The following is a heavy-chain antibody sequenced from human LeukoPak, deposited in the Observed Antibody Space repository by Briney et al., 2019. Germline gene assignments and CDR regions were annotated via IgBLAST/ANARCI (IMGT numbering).Heavy chain of an antibody. Sequence: PGGSLRLSCAASGFTFTNYWIHWVRQAPGKGLVWVSFINSDGSSTSYADLVKDRFTISRDNAKNSLYLQMNSLRAEDTAVYYCAELGITMIGGVWGKGTTVTISS. CDR3: AELGITMIGGV. CDR2: INSDGSST. CDR1: GFTFTNYW. J-gene: IGHJ6*04. V-gene: IGHV3-74*01. D-gene: IGHD3-10*02.